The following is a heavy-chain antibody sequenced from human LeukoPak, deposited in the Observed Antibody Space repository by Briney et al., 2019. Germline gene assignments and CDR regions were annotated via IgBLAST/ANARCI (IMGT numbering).Heavy chain of an antibody. CDR3: ARGGTSGSLIY. J-gene: IGHJ4*02. D-gene: IGHD1-26*01. V-gene: IGHV3-74*01. CDR1: GFTFRSYS. CDR2: INSDGSST. Sequence: GGSLRLSCAASGFTFRSYSMNWVRQAPGKGLVWVSRINSDGSSTSYADSVKGRFTISRDNAKNTLYLQMNSLRAEDTAVYYCARGGTSGSLIYWGQGTLVTVSS.